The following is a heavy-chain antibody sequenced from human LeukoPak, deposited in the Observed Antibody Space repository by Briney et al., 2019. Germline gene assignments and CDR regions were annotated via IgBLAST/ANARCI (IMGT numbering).Heavy chain of an antibody. V-gene: IGHV1-2*02. CDR2: INPNSGGT. CDR3: ARGYCSGGSCYYYFDY. Sequence: ASVKVPCKASGYTFTGYYMHWVRQAPGQGLEWMGWINPNSGGTNYAQKLQGRVTMTRDTSISTAYMELSRLRSDDTAVYYCARGYCSGGSCYYYFDYWGQGTLVTVSS. CDR1: GYTFTGYY. D-gene: IGHD2-15*01. J-gene: IGHJ4*02.